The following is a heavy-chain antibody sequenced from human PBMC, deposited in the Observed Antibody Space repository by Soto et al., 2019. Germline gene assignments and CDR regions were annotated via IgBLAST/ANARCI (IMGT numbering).Heavy chain of an antibody. Sequence: SVKVSCKASGGTFSSYAISWVRQAPGQGLEWMGGIIPIFGTANYAQKSQGRVTITADESTSTAYMELSSLRSEDTAVYYCARDQSPRGIIAVAGTWFDPWGQGTLVTVSS. J-gene: IGHJ5*02. CDR3: ARDQSPRGIIAVAGTWFDP. CDR1: GGTFSSYA. D-gene: IGHD6-13*01. CDR2: IIPIFGTA. V-gene: IGHV1-69*13.